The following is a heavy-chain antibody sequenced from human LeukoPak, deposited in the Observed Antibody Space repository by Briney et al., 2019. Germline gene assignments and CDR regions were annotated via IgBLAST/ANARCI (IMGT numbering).Heavy chain of an antibody. CDR3: ARGGLAVAGTSVDY. D-gene: IGHD6-19*01. CDR2: ISSSGSTI. CDR1: GFTFSSYE. Sequence: GGSLRLSCAASGFTFSSYEMNWVRQAPGKGLEWVSYISSSGSTIYYADSVKGRFTISRDNAKNSLYLQMNSLRAEDTAVYYCARGGLAVAGTSVDYWGQGTPVTVSS. J-gene: IGHJ4*02. V-gene: IGHV3-48*03.